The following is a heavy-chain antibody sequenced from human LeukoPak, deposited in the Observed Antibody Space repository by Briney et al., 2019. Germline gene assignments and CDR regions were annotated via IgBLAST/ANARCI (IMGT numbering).Heavy chain of an antibody. CDR1: GYTFTGYY. Sequence: GASVKVSCKASGYTFTGYYMHWVRQAPGQGLEWMGWIGTYNGVTRYARNLQKVQGRVSMTTDTSTNTAYMELRSLRSDDTAVYYCVRDYYHTNSHFDDCFDPWGQGTLVTVSS. D-gene: IGHD3-22*01. CDR2: IGTYNGVT. V-gene: IGHV1-18*04. CDR3: VRDYYHTNSHFDDCFDP. J-gene: IGHJ5*02.